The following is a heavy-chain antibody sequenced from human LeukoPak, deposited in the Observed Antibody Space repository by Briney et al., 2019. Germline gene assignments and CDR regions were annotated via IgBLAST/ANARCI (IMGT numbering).Heavy chain of an antibody. CDR2: IYTSGST. Sequence: SETLSLTCTVSGGSISSGSYSWSWIRQPAGKGLEWIGRIYTSGSTNYNPSLKSRVTISVDTSKNQFSLKLSSVTAADTAVYYCARGIAVGYYYYYMDVWGKGTTVTVSS. V-gene: IGHV4-61*02. J-gene: IGHJ6*03. CDR1: GGSISSGSYS. D-gene: IGHD6-19*01. CDR3: ARGIAVGYYYYYMDV.